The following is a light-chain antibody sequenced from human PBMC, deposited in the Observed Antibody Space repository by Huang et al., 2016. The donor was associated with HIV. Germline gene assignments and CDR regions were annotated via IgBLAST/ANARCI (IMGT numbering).Light chain of an antibody. J-gene: IGKJ5*01. CDR2: SAS. CDR3: QQSYGALSS. CDR1: QSVGTY. Sequence: IQMTQSPTSLSASVGDRVFISCRTSQSVGTYLNWYQPKPGKAPKLLISSASTLHNGVPSRFSGGGSGTAFTLTIRGLQFDDFATYFCQQSYGALSSFGPGTRL. V-gene: IGKV1-39*01.